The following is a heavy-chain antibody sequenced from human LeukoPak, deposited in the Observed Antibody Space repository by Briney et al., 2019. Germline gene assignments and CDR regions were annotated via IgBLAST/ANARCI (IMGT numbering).Heavy chain of an antibody. D-gene: IGHD6-13*01. V-gene: IGHV1-2*02. CDR1: GYTFTGYY. CDR2: INPNSGGT. Sequence: ASVKVSCKASGYTFTGYYMHWLRQAPGQGLEWMGWINPNSGGTNYAQKFQGKVTMTRDTSISTAYMELSRPRSDDTAVYYCARDLFSDGYSSSWDYWGQGTLVTVSS. CDR3: ARDLFSDGYSSSWDY. J-gene: IGHJ4*02.